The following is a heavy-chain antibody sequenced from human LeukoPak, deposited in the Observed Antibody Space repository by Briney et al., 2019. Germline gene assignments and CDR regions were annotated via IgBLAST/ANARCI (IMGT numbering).Heavy chain of an antibody. V-gene: IGHV3-30*04. J-gene: IGHJ3*02. D-gene: IGHD2-8*02. CDR2: ISYDGSNK. Sequence: PGGSLRLSCAASGFTFSSYAMHWVRQAPGKGLEWVAVISYDGSNKYYADSVKGRFTISRDNSKNTLYLQVNSLRAEDTAVYYCARELVVAADAFDIWGQGTMVTVSS. CDR1: GFTFSSYA. CDR3: ARELVVAADAFDI.